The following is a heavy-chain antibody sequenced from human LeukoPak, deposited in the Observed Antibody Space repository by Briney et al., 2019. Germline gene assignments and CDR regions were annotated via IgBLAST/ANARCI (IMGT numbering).Heavy chain of an antibody. CDR1: GFIFSSYG. CDR2: IYYDGSNK. D-gene: IGHD3-22*01. V-gene: IGHV3-33*01. J-gene: IGHJ6*02. Sequence: PGGSLRLSCAASGFIFSSYGMHWVRQAPGKGLEWVAVIYYDGSNKYYADSVRGRFTISRDNSKNTLFLQMSSLRAEDTAVYYCARDTFYSSGVYGLDVWGQGTTVTASS. CDR3: ARDTFYSSGVYGLDV.